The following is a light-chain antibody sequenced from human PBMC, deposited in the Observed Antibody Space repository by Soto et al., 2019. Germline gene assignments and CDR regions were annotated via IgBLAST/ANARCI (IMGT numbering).Light chain of an antibody. CDR2: GAS. V-gene: IGKV3-20*01. Sequence: IKLTQSPATLSLSPGERATLSCRASQSVSSYLAWYQQKPGQAPRLLIYGASSRATGIPDRFSGSGSGTDFTLTISRLEPDDCAVYYCQPSCSFIPFGHVTRLAI. CDR1: QSVSSY. CDR3: QPSCSFIP. J-gene: IGKJ5*01.